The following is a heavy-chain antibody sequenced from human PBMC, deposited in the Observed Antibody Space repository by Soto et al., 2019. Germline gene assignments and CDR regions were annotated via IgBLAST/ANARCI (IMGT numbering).Heavy chain of an antibody. D-gene: IGHD3-10*01. CDR1: GFTVSSQY. J-gene: IGHJ3*01. Sequence: SCAASGFTVSSQYMTWVRQAPGQGLEWMGYINPQSGGSKYKDNFQDRVTMTRDTPKTTVYMELRGLTSDDTAVYYCARDRVRTPGGVDSFDLWGQGTLVTVSS. V-gene: IGHV1-2*02. CDR3: ARDRVRTPGGVDSFDL. CDR2: INPQSGGS.